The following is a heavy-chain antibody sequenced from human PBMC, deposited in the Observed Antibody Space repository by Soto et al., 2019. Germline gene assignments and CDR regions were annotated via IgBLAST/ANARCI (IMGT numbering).Heavy chain of an antibody. CDR2: TYYNGDT. CDR3: ARGPAYIDGWRTFDL. D-gene: IGHD6-19*01. Sequence: SETLSLSCTVSDDSFRGAEYYWSWIRQPLGKGPEWIGYTYYNGDTKYNPALRSRVTMSEDTSKNQFSLRLSSVTAADTAVYFCARGPAYIDGWRTFDLWGRGILVTVSS. CDR1: DDSFRGAEYY. J-gene: IGHJ4*02. V-gene: IGHV4-61*08.